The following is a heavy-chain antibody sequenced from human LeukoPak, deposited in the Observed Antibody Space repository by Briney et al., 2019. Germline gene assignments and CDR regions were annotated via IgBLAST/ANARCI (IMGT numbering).Heavy chain of an antibody. Sequence: SETLSLTCTVSGSSISSYYWSWIRQPPGKGLEWIGYIYYSGSTYYNPSLKSRVTISVHTSKNQFSLKLSSVTAADTAVYYCARQSYYYYYYMDVWGKGTTVTISS. CDR1: GSSISSYY. CDR3: ARQSYYYYYYMDV. CDR2: IYYSGST. V-gene: IGHV4-59*01. J-gene: IGHJ6*03.